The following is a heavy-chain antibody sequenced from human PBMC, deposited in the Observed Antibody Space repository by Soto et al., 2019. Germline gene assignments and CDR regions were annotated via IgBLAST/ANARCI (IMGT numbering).Heavy chain of an antibody. CDR1: GYIFTSYV. V-gene: IGHV1-18*01. CDR3: ARGRYGDY. D-gene: IGHD4-17*01. J-gene: IGHJ4*02. Sequence: QAHLVQSGPEVKKPGASVKESCKGSGYIFTSYVIAWVRQAPGQGLEWMGGISAHNGNTEYGQKFQGRVTVTRDTSTTTAYLELRSLRSDDPALYYCARGRYGDYWGQGALVTVSS. CDR2: ISAHNGNT.